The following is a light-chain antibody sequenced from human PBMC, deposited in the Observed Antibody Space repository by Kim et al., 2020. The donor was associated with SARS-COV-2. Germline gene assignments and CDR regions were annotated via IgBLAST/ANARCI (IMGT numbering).Light chain of an antibody. CDR1: SGHSSDD. J-gene: IGLJ3*02. CDR3: QTWGPGIRV. Sequence: AQVKITCTLSSGHSSDDIAWHQQQPETGPRDLMKLNSDGSLRKGDGIPGRFSGSSAGAERYLTISSLQSEDEADYYCQTWGPGIRVFGGGTKLTVL. CDR2: LNSDGSL. V-gene: IGLV4-69*01.